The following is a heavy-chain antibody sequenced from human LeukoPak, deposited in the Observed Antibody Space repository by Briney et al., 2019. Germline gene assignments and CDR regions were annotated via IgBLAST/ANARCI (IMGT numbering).Heavy chain of an antibody. CDR3: ARGWGSYGFDY. J-gene: IGHJ4*02. CDR2: ISYDGSNK. D-gene: IGHD5-18*01. V-gene: IGHV3-30*04. Sequence: GSLRLSCAASGFTFSSYAMHWVRQAPGRGLEWVAVISYDGSNKYYADSVKGRFTISRDNSKNTLYLQMNSLRAEDTAVYYCARGWGSYGFDYWGQGTLVTVSS. CDR1: GFTFSSYA.